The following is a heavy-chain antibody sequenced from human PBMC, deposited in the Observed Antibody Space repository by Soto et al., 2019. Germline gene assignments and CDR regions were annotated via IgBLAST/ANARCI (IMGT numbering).Heavy chain of an antibody. D-gene: IGHD3-16*02. J-gene: IGHJ4*02. Sequence: QVQLVESGGGLVKPGGSLRLSCVASGFTFSDYYMSWIRQAPGKGLEWVSYISSSGTTIYYADSVKGRFTITRDNAKKSLYLHMNSLRAEDTAVYYCASGPYDYVWGSDPHHFDYWGQGTLVTVSS. CDR2: ISSSGTTI. CDR1: GFTFSDYY. CDR3: ASGPYDYVWGSDPHHFDY. V-gene: IGHV3-11*01.